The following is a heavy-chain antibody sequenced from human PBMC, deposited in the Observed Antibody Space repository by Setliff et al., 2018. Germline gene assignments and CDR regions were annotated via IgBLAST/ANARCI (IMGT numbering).Heavy chain of an antibody. J-gene: IGHJ4*02. CDR1: GLSYINDW. V-gene: IGHV3-7*01. CDR2: INPHGSEK. CDR3: ARDGHNVYYFDY. D-gene: IGHD1-1*01. Sequence: PGGSLRLSCTASGLSYINDWVSWVRQAPGKGLEWLASINPHGSEKYYADSVKGRFTISRDNAKNTLYLQMNSLRAEDTAVYYCARDGHNVYYFDYWGLGTLVTVSS.